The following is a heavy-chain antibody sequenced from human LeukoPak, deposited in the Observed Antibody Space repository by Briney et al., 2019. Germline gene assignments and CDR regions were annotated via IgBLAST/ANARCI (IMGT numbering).Heavy chain of an antibody. J-gene: IGHJ4*02. CDR1: GFTFSDYI. CDR3: ARDLGYFDY. V-gene: IGHV3-33*08. CDR2: IWYDGSNK. Sequence: PGGSLRLPCAASGFTFSDYILHWVRQAPGKGLEWVAVIWYDGSNKYYADSVKGRFTISRDNSKNTLYLQMNSLRAEDTAVYYCARDLGYFDYWGQGTLVTVSS.